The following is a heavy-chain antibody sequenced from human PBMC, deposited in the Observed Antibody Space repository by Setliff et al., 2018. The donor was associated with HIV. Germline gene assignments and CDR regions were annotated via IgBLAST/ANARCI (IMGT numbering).Heavy chain of an antibody. V-gene: IGHV4-61*09. Sequence: SETLSLTCTVSGDSISSGSYFWIRIRQPAGKGLEWIGHISTTGSTNYNPSLKSRVIMSVDTSRNQFPLKLSSVTAADTAVYYCARGHDKKYYYFYYMDVWGKGTTVTVSS. CDR1: GDSISSGSYF. J-gene: IGHJ6*03. CDR2: ISTTGST. CDR3: ARGHDKKYYYFYYMDV. D-gene: IGHD3-9*01.